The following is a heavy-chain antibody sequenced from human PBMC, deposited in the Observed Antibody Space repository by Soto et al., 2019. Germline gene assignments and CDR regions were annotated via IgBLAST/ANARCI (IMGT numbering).Heavy chain of an antibody. J-gene: IGHJ3*02. CDR2: IYHSGST. CDR3: ARDWGQYCSSTSCYDAFDI. D-gene: IGHD2-2*01. V-gene: IGHV4-4*02. Sequence: TLSLTCAVSGGSISSSNWWSWVRQPPGKGLEWIGEIYHSGSTNCNPSLKSRITISVDKSKNQFSLKLSSVTAADTAVYYCARDWGQYCSSTSCYDAFDIWRHGTMVTVSS. CDR1: GGSISSSNW.